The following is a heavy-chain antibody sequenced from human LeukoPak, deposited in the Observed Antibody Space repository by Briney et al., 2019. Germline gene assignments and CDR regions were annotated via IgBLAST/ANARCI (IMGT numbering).Heavy chain of an antibody. V-gene: IGHV4-59*02. CDR1: GASVSSDY. CDR3: GRNLGSGSDH. CDR2: THYRGDI. Sequence: SETLSLTCSVSGASVSSDYWNWIRRSPGRGLEWIGYTHYRGDINYNPSLKSRLTMSVDASSNQVSLKLSSVTAADAAVYYCGRNLGSGSDHWGQGTLVTVSS. J-gene: IGHJ4*02. D-gene: IGHD3-10*01.